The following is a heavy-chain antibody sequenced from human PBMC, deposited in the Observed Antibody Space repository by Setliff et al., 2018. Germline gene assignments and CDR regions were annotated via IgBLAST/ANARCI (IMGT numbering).Heavy chain of an antibody. CDR1: GGSITTSSYS. Sequence: KTSETLSLTCTVSGGSITTSSYSWGWIRQPPGKGLEWIGNIYHSGTTYYNPSLKSRLTLSVDTSKNQFSLKLSSVTAADTAVYYCARGYCSSASCFFSGWFDPWGQGTLVTVSS. J-gene: IGHJ5*02. V-gene: IGHV4-39*01. D-gene: IGHD2-2*01. CDR3: ARGYCSSASCFFSGWFDP. CDR2: IYHSGTT.